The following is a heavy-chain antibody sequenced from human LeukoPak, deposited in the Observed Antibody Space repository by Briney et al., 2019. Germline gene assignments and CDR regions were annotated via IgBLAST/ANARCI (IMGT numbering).Heavy chain of an antibody. CDR1: GITLSNYG. CDR3: AKRGIVIRAVIIIGFHKEAYYFDY. Sequence: GGSLRLSCVVSGITLSNYGMSWVRQAPGKGLEWVSGISERGGSTNYAGSVKGRFIISRDTSKNTVYLQMNSLRVEDTAVYFCAKRGIVIRAVIIIGFHKEAYYFDYWGQGILVTVSS. D-gene: IGHD3-10*01. CDR2: ISERGGST. J-gene: IGHJ4*02. V-gene: IGHV3-23*01.